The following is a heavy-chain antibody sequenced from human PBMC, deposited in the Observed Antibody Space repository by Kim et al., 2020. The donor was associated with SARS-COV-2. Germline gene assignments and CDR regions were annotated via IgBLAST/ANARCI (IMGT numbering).Heavy chain of an antibody. CDR2: IIPIFGTA. V-gene: IGHV1-69*13. J-gene: IGHJ6*02. D-gene: IGHD3-10*01. CDR1: GGTFSSYA. Sequence: SVKVSCKASGGTFSSYAISWVRQAPGQGLEWMGGIIPIFGTANYAQKFQGRVTITADESTSTAYMELSSLRSEDTAVYYCARVYGSGSYYSPSYGMDVWGQGTTVTVSS. CDR3: ARVYGSGSYYSPSYGMDV.